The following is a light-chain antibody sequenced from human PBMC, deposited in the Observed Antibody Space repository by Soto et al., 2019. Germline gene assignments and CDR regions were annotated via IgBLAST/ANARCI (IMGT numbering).Light chain of an antibody. J-gene: IGKJ1*01. V-gene: IGKV1-39*01. CDR2: GAA. Sequence: DIQMTQSPSSLSAFVGDSITVTCRASQSISTHLNWYQQKPGKAPKLLIYGAAHLQSGVPSRFSGSGSGTDFTLTISNLQPEDFATYYCQQTYNTPSWTFGQGTKV. CDR1: QSISTH. CDR3: QQTYNTPSWT.